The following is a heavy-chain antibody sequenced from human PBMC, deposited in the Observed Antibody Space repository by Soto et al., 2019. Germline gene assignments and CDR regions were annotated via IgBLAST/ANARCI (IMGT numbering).Heavy chain of an antibody. Sequence: QVPLVQSGAEVKKPGASVKVSCKASGYTFTGYYMHWVRQAPGQGLEWMGWINPNSGGTNYAQKFQGWVTMTRDTSSSTAYMEMSRLRSDDTAVYYCARDRGLTAFWSGYYSYYYYYMDVWGKGTTVTVSS. CDR1: GYTFTGYY. J-gene: IGHJ6*03. D-gene: IGHD3-3*01. CDR2: INPNSGGT. V-gene: IGHV1-2*04. CDR3: ARDRGLTAFWSGYYSYYYYYMDV.